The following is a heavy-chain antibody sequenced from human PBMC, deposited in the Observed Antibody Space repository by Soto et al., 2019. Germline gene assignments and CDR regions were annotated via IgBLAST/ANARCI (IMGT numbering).Heavy chain of an antibody. V-gene: IGHV3-30*18. CDR2: ISYDGSNK. CDR1: GFTFSSYG. Sequence: QVQLVESGGGVVQPGRSLRLSCAASGFTFSSYGMHWVRQAPGKGLEWVAVISYDGSNKYYADSVKGRFTISRDNSKNTLYLKMNSVRAEDTAVYYCAKAFRVSWAAAGGFDYWGQGTLVTVSS. J-gene: IGHJ4*02. D-gene: IGHD6-13*01. CDR3: AKAFRVSWAAAGGFDY.